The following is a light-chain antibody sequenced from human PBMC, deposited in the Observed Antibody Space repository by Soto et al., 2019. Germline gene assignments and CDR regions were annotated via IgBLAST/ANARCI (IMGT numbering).Light chain of an antibody. CDR2: GAS. Sequence: EIVLTQSPGTLSLSPGERATLSCRASQSVSSSYFAWYQQKPGQAPRLLFYGASSRATGIPDRFSGSGSGTDFTLTFSRLEPEDFAVYYCQQYGSSPITFGQGTRLEIK. V-gene: IGKV3-20*01. CDR1: QSVSSSY. J-gene: IGKJ5*01. CDR3: QQYGSSPIT.